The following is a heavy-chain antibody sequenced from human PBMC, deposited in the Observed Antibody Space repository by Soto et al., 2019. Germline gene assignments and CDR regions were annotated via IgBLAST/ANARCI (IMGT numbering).Heavy chain of an antibody. CDR3: VRQSSYGSGSYYDY. D-gene: IGHD3-10*01. CDR1: GDSISSINHY. V-gene: IGHV4-39*01. J-gene: IGHJ4*02. CDR2: IHYTGRA. Sequence: SETLSLTCSVSGDSISSINHYWGWIRQPPGKGLEWIGSIHYTGRAYYNPSLKSRVTTSVDTTKNQFSLKLTSVTAADTAVYYCVRQSSYGSGSYYDYWGQGTLVTVS.